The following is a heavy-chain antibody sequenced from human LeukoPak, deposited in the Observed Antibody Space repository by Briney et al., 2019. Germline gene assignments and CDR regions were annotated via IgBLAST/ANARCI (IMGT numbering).Heavy chain of an antibody. CDR1: GFTFSNYG. J-gene: IGHJ4*02. CDR3: AKDWMAGSYYFDY. Sequence: GGSLRLSCAASGFTFSNYGMHWVRQAPGKGLEWVAVISYDGSNKYYADSVKGRFTISRDNSKNTLYLQMNSLRAEDTAVYYCAKDWMAGSYYFDYWGQGTLVTVSS. D-gene: IGHD6-19*01. CDR2: ISYDGSNK. V-gene: IGHV3-30*18.